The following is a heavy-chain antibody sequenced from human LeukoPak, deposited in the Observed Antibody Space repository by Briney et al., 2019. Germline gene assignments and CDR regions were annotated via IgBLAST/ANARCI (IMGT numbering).Heavy chain of an antibody. J-gene: IGHJ4*02. D-gene: IGHD3-10*01. CDR3: ARVSLWFGELFDY. CDR2: INAGNGNT. Sequence: PGGSLRLSCAASGFTFTSYAMHWVRQAPGQRLEWMGWINAGNGNTKYSQKFQGRVTITRDTSASTAYMELSSLRSEDTAVYYCARVSLWFGELFDYWGQGTLVTVSS. CDR1: GFTFTSYA. V-gene: IGHV1-3*01.